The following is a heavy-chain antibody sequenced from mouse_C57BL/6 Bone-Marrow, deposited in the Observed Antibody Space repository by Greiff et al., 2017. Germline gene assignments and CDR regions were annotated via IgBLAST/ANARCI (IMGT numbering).Heavy chain of an antibody. CDR3: ARYPIYGGYPHWYFDV. Sequence: DVQLVESGPGLAKPSQTLSLTCSVTGYSITSDYWNWIRKFPGNKLEYMGYISYSGSTYYNPSLKSRISITRDTSKNQYYLQLNSVTTEDTATYYCARYPIYGGYPHWYFDVWGTGTTVTVSS. V-gene: IGHV3-8*01. J-gene: IGHJ1*03. CDR2: ISYSGST. CDR1: GYSITSDY. D-gene: IGHD2-3*01.